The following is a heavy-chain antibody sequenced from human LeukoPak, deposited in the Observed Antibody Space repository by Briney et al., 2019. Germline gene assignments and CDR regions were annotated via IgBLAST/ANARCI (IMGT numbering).Heavy chain of an antibody. CDR2: ISGSGGST. CDR3: AKDLIAGRYYFDY. V-gene: IGHV3-23*01. D-gene: IGHD6-6*01. CDR1: GFTFSSYA. J-gene: IGHJ4*02. Sequence: GGSLRLSCAASGFTFSSYAMSWVRQAPGKGLEWVSAISGSGGSTYYADSVTGRFTISRDNSKNTLYLQMNSLRAEDTAVYYCAKDLIAGRYYFDYWGQGTLVTVSS.